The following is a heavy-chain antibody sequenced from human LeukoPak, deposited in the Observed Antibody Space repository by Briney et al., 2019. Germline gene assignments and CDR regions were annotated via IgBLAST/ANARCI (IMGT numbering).Heavy chain of an antibody. V-gene: IGHV1-8*02. Sequence: ASVKVSCKASGYTFTSYYMHWVRQAPGQGLEWMGWMNPNSGNTGYAQKFQGRVTMTRNTSISTAYMELSSLRSEDTAVYYCARGPPPRYYMDVWGKGTTVTISS. J-gene: IGHJ6*03. CDR3: ARGPPPRYYMDV. CDR2: MNPNSGNT. CDR1: GYTFTSYY.